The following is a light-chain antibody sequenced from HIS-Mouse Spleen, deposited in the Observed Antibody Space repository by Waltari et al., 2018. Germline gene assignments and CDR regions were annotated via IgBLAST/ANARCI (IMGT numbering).Light chain of an antibody. V-gene: IGLV2-11*01. Sequence: QSALTQPRSVSGSPGQSVTISCTGTSSDVGGYNYVSWYPQHPGKAPKIMIYDVSKRPSGVPDRFSGSKSGNTASLTISGLQAEDEADYYCCSYAGSYTLVFGGGTKLTVL. CDR2: DVS. CDR1: SSDVGGYNY. J-gene: IGLJ2*01. CDR3: CSYAGSYTLV.